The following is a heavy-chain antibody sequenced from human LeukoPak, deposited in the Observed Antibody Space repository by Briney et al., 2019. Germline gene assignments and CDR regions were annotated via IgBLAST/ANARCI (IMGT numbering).Heavy chain of an antibody. D-gene: IGHD1-26*01. Sequence: PGGSLRLSCAASGFTFSSYSMNWVRRAPGKGLEWVSSISSSSSYIYYADSVKGRFTISRDNAKNSLYLQMNSLRAEDTAVYYCAKWELYSGFYYIDYWGQGTLATVSS. J-gene: IGHJ4*02. CDR3: AKWELYSGFYYIDY. CDR1: GFTFSSYS. CDR2: ISSSSSYI. V-gene: IGHV3-21*01.